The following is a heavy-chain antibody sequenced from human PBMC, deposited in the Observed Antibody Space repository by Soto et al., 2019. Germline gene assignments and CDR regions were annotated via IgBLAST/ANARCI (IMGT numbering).Heavy chain of an antibody. J-gene: IGHJ5*02. CDR2: LYNTGST. CDR3: ARVPSP. Sequence: PSETLSLTCTVSGGSISSYYWSWIRQSPGKGLEWIGYLYNTGSTIYNPSLKSRVTISVDRSKNQFSLKLSSVTAADTAVYYCARVPSPWGQGTLVTVSS. V-gene: IGHV4-59*12. CDR1: GGSISSYY.